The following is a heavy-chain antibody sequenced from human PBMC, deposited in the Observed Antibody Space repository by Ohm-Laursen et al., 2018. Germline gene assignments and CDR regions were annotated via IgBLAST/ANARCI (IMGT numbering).Heavy chain of an antibody. CDR1: GGSFSGYY. CDR2: INHSGST. V-gene: IGHV4-34*01. CDR3: ARDAFDI. Sequence: SETLSLTCAVYGGSFSGYYWSWIRQPPGKGLEWIGEINHSGSTNYNPSLKSRVTISVDTSKNQFSLKLSSVTAADTAVYYCARDAFDIWGQGTMVTVSS. J-gene: IGHJ3*02.